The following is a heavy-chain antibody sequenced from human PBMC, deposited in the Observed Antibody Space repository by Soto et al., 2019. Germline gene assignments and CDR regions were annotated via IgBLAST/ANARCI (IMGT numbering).Heavy chain of an antibody. D-gene: IGHD2-21*01. CDR3: ATLWSSFYYYGMDV. CDR2: INPNSGGT. CDR1: GYTFTGYY. V-gene: IGHV1-2*02. J-gene: IGHJ6*02. Sequence: ASVKVSCKASGYTFTGYYMHWVRQAPGQGLEWMGWINPNSGGTNYAQKFQGRVTMTRDTSISTAYMELSRLRSDDTAVYYCATLWSSFYYYGMDVWGQGTMVTVSS.